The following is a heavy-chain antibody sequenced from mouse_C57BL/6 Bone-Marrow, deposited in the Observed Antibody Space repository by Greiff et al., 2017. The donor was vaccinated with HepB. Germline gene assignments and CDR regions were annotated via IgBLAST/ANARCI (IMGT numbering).Heavy chain of an antibody. Sequence: QVQLQQPGAELVRPGTSVKLSCKASGYTFTSYWMHWVKQRPGQGLEWIGVIDPSDSYTNYNQKFKGKATLTVDTSSSTAYMQLSSLTSEDSAVYYCAREECYGSSWYFDVWGTGTTVTVSS. CDR3: AREECYGSSWYFDV. CDR1: GYTFTSYW. CDR2: IDPSDSYT. J-gene: IGHJ1*03. V-gene: IGHV1-59*01. D-gene: IGHD1-1*01.